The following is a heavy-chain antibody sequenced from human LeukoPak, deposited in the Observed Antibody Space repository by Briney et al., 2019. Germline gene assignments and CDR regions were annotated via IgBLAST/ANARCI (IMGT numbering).Heavy chain of an antibody. CDR3: AKVSPINPSGYLDY. D-gene: IGHD3-3*01. Sequence: GSLRLSCAASGFTFSSYGMHWVRQAPGKGLDWVAFIRYDGSIKDYADSVKGRFTISRDNSKNTLYLQMNSLRAEDTAVYYCAKVSPINPSGYLDYWGQGTPVTVSS. CDR1: GFTFSSYG. V-gene: IGHV3-30*02. CDR2: IRYDGSIK. J-gene: IGHJ4*02.